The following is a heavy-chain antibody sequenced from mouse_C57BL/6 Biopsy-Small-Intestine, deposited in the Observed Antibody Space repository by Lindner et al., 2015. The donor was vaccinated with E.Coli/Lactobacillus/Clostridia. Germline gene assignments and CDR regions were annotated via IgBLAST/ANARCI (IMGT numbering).Heavy chain of an antibody. CDR3: ARWGLLRGAMDY. J-gene: IGHJ4*01. Sequence: VQLQESGAELMKPGASVKLSCKASGYTFTGYWIEWIKQRPGHGLEWIGEILSGSNNKTYNDNFKDKATFTADTSSNTAYMQLSSLTTEDSAIYYCARWGLLRGAMDYWGQGTSVTVSS. D-gene: IGHD1-1*01. CDR2: ILSGSNNK. V-gene: IGHV1-9*01. CDR1: GYTFTGYW.